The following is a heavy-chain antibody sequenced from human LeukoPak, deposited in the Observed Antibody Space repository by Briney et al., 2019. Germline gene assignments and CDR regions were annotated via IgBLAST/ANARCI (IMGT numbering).Heavy chain of an antibody. Sequence: PGGSLRLSCAASGFTFSNYWMTCVRQAPGKGLEWVANIKEDGSEKYYVDSVKGRFTISKDNAHNSLYLQMNSLRVEDTAVYYCARDETRRFDYWGQGTLVTVSS. V-gene: IGHV3-7*01. J-gene: IGHJ4*02. CDR1: GFTFSNYW. CDR2: IKEDGSEK. CDR3: ARDETRRFDY.